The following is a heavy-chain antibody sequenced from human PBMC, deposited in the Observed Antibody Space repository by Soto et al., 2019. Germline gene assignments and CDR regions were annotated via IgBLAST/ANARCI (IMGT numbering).Heavy chain of an antibody. J-gene: IGHJ4*02. CDR2: IKSKTHGGTT. V-gene: IGHV3-15*01. Sequence: EVQLVESGGGLVKPGGSLRLSCAASDFPFNNAWMSWVRQAPGKGLEWVGRIKSKTHGGTTDYAAPVKGRFTISRDDSKNTLYLQMNSLKTADTALYYCTTDGNFDYWGQGTLVTVSS. CDR3: TTDGNFDY. CDR1: DFPFNNAW.